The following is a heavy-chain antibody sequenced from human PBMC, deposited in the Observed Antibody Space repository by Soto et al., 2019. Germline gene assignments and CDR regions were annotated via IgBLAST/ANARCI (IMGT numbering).Heavy chain of an antibody. V-gene: IGHV5-51*01. CDR1: GYSFASYW. CDR2: IYPGDSDT. CDR3: ARTRSFTLGFYYDGMDV. J-gene: IGHJ6*02. D-gene: IGHD6-6*01. Sequence: GDSLAIGCKCYGYSFASYWIGLVRQMPGKDLEWMGIIYPGDSDTRYSPSFQGQVTISADKSLRTAYLQWTSLKASDTALYYCARTRSFTLGFYYDGMDVWGQGTTVTVSS.